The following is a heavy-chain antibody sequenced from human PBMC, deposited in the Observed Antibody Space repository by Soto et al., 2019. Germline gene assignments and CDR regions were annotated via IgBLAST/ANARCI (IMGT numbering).Heavy chain of an antibody. Sequence: EVQLLESGGDLVQPGRSLRLSCAASGFTFSGYAMSWVRQAPGKGLEWVSVIHGGGNSAYYADSVKGRCTISRDNSKXXXXXXXXXXXXXXXXXXXXXXXXXXXXXXXHFDYWGQGTLVTVSS. CDR2: IHGGGNSA. V-gene: IGHV3-23*01. CDR1: GFTFSGYA. J-gene: IGHJ4*02. CDR3: XXXXXXXXXXXHFDY.